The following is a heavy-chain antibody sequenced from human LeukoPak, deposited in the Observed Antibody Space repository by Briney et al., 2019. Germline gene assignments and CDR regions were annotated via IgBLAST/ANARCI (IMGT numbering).Heavy chain of an antibody. Sequence: ASVKISCKASGYTFTGYYMHWVRQAPGQGLEWMGWINPNSGGTNYAQKFQGRVTMTRDTSISTAYMELSRLRSDETAVYYCARGDCSSTSCYLYYYYGMDVWGQGTTVTVSS. J-gene: IGHJ6*02. CDR2: INPNSGGT. CDR3: ARGDCSSTSCYLYYYYGMDV. CDR1: GYTFTGYY. D-gene: IGHD2-2*01. V-gene: IGHV1-2*02.